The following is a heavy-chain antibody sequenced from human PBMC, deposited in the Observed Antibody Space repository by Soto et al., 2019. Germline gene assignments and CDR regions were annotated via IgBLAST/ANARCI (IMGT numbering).Heavy chain of an antibody. V-gene: IGHV3-30-3*01. D-gene: IGHD2-8*01. CDR3: ALIMVYAIGTAMDDY. CDR1: GFTFSSYA. J-gene: IGHJ4*02. CDR2: ISYDGSNK. Sequence: GGSLRLSCAASGFTFSSYAMHWVRQAPGKGLEWVAVISYDGSNKYYADSVKGRFTISRDNSKNTLYLQMNSLRAEDTAVYYCALIMVYAIGTAMDDYWGQGTLVTVSS.